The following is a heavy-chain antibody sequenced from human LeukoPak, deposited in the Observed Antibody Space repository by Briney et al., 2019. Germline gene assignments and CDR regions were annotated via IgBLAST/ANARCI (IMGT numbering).Heavy chain of an antibody. J-gene: IGHJ4*02. CDR3: AREYQLLCDFDY. V-gene: IGHV4-39*02. CDR1: GGSISSSSYY. Sequence: SETLSLTCTVSGGSISSSSYYWGWIRQPPGKGLEWIGSIYYSGSTYYNPSLKSRVTISVDTSKNQFSLKLSSVTAADTAVYYCAREYQLLCDFDYWGQGTLVTVSS. CDR2: IYYSGST. D-gene: IGHD2-2*01.